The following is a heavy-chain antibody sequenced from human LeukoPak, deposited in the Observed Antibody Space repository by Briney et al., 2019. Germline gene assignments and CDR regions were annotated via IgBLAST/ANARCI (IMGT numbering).Heavy chain of an antibody. CDR2: IHHSGST. D-gene: IGHD2-2*02. V-gene: IGHV4-38-2*01. CDR3: ARAVPATIDAFDI. Sequence: PSETLSLIXAVSGYSIRSGYYWGWIRQPPGKGLECIGTIHHSGSTYYNPSLKSRVTISVDTSKNQFPLMSKNQFSLKLSSVTAADTAVYYCARAVPATIDAFDIWGQGTMVTVSS. CDR1: GYSIRSGYY. J-gene: IGHJ3*02.